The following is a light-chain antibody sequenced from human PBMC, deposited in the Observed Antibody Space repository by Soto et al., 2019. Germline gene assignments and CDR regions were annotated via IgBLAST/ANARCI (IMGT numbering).Light chain of an antibody. Sequence: EIVLTQSPGTLSLSPGERATLSCRASQSVSSNLAWYQQKPGQAPRLLIYGASTRATGIPARFSGSGSGTEFTLTISSLQSEDFAVYYCQQYNNWPPVFGGGTKVDIK. J-gene: IGKJ4*01. CDR3: QQYNNWPPV. V-gene: IGKV3-15*01. CDR2: GAS. CDR1: QSVSSN.